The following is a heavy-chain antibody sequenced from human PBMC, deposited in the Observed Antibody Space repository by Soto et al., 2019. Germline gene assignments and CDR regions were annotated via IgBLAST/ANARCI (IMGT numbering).Heavy chain of an antibody. J-gene: IGHJ6*03. CDR2: ISYDGSNK. V-gene: IGHV3-30-3*01. Sequence: GESLKISCAASGFTFSSYAMHWVRQAPGKGLEWVAVISYDGSNKYYADSVKGRFTISRDNSKNTLYLQMNSLRAEDTAVYYCARDPRVLLWFGEEEGYYMDVWGKGTTVTVSS. CDR3: ARDPRVLLWFGEEEGYYMDV. CDR1: GFTFSSYA. D-gene: IGHD3-10*01.